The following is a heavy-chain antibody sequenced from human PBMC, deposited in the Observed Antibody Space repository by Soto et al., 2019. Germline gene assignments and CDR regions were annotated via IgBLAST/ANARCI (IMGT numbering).Heavy chain of an antibody. J-gene: IGHJ6*02. CDR1: GFTFSSYS. V-gene: IGHV3-48*02. CDR3: ARDGYRGYDAPLYYYYYYGMDV. CDR2: ISSSSSTI. D-gene: IGHD5-12*01. Sequence: GGSLRLSCAASGFTFSSYSMNWVRQAPGKWLEWVSYISSSSSTIYYADSVKGRFTISRDNDKNSLYLQMNSLRDEDTAVYYCARDGYRGYDAPLYYYYYYGMDVWGQGTTVTVSS.